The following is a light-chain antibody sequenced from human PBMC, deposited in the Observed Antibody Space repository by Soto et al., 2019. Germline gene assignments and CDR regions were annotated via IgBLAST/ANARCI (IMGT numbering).Light chain of an antibody. J-gene: IGKJ1*01. CDR3: LQYNDRPQT. Sequence: EIVMTQSPATLSVSPGGRAILSCRASQSVGYYLAWYQQRPGKAPRLLIFGSSTRAPGIPARFSGSGSGTDFTLTISSLQSEDLAVYYCLQYNDRPQTFGQGTKVEI. CDR1: QSVGYY. CDR2: GSS. V-gene: IGKV3-15*01.